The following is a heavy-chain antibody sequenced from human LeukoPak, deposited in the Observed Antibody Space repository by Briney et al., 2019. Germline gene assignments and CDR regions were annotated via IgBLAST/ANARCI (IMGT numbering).Heavy chain of an antibody. D-gene: IGHD3-10*01. CDR1: GFTFNTYP. V-gene: IGHV3-30*04. CDR3: ARPDDSESYYRANHY. CDR2: ISNDGNNK. J-gene: IGHJ4*02. Sequence: GRSLRLSCAASGFTFNTYPMYWVRQAPGKGLEWVALISNDGNNKHYADSVKGRFTVSRDNSNSALSLQMNGLRTEDTAVYYCARPDDSESYYRANHYWGRGTLVTVSP.